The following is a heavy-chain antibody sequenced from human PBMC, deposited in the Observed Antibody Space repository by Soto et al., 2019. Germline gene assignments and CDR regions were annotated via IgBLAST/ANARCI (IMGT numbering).Heavy chain of an antibody. J-gene: IGHJ6*02. CDR1: GFTFDDYA. CDR2: ISWNSGSI. Sequence: EVQLVESGGGLVQPGRSLRLSCAASGFTFDDYAMHWVRQAPGKGLEWVSGISWNSGSIGYADSVKGRFTISRDNAKNSLYLQMNSLRAADTALYYCAKGLDYYYGMDVWGQGTTVTVSS. V-gene: IGHV3-9*01. D-gene: IGHD5-12*01. CDR3: AKGLDYYYGMDV.